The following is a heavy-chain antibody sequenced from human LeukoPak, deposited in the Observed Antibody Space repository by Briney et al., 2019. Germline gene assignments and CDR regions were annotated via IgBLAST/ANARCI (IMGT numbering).Heavy chain of an antibody. V-gene: IGHV1-46*01. CDR1: GYTFTSYG. J-gene: IGHJ4*02. CDR2: INPSGGRT. Sequence: ASVKVSCKASGYTFTSYGISWVRQAPGQGLEWMGIINPSGGRTSYAQKFQGRVTMTRDMSTSTVYMELSSLRSEDTAVYSCAREAYDSSGYHDYWGQGTLVTVSS. D-gene: IGHD3-22*01. CDR3: AREAYDSSGYHDY.